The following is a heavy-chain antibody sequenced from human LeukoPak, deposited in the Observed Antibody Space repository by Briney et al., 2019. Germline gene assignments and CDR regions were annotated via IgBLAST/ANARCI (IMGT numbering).Heavy chain of an antibody. CDR1: GFSLSGYW. CDR3: ARGGYSFDY. D-gene: IGHD5-12*01. V-gene: IGHV3-7*01. Sequence: PGGSLRLSCAASGFSLSGYWMTWVRQAPGKGLEWVARLHADGSEMYYVDSVKGRFTTSRDNAKNSLYLQVNSLRVEDTAVYYCARGGYSFDYLGQGTLVTVSS. CDR2: LHADGSEM. J-gene: IGHJ4*02.